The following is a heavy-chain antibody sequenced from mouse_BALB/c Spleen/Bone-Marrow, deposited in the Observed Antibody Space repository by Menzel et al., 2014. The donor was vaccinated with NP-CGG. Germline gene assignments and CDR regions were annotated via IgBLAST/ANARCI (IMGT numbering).Heavy chain of an antibody. Sequence: VQLQESGAELARPGASVKLSCKASGYTFTSYWMQWVKQRPGQGLEWIGAIYPGDGDTRYTQKFKGKATLTADKSSSTAYMQLSSLASEDSAAYYCAKEGRGAYWGQGTLVTVSA. CDR3: AKEGRGAY. V-gene: IGHV1-87*01. D-gene: IGHD3-3*01. CDR1: GYTFTSYW. J-gene: IGHJ3*01. CDR2: IYPGDGDT.